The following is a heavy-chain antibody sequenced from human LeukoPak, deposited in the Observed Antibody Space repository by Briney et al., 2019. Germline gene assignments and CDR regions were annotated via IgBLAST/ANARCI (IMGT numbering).Heavy chain of an antibody. Sequence: EASVKVSCKASGYSFISYDINWVRQATGQGLEWMGWMNPNSGNTGYAQKFQGRVTMTRNTSISTAYMELRSLRSDDTAVYYCARDRLGYYDSSGYSGDAFDIWGQGTMVTVSS. D-gene: IGHD3-22*01. V-gene: IGHV1-8*01. J-gene: IGHJ3*02. CDR3: ARDRLGYYDSSGYSGDAFDI. CDR2: MNPNSGNT. CDR1: GYSFISYD.